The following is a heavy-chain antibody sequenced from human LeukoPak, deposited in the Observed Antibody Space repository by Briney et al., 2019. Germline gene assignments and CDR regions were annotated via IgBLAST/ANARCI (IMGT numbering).Heavy chain of an antibody. CDR2: MNPNSGNT. CDR1: RYTFTSYD. CDR3: ARGPSYYDILTGYYYGGYYYYGMDV. J-gene: IGHJ6*02. Sequence: ASVKVSCKASRYTFTSYDINWVRQATGQGLEWMGWMNPNSGNTGYAQKFQGRVTMTRNTSISTAYMELSSLRSEDTAVYYCARGPSYYDILTGYYYGGYYYYGMDVWGQGTTVTVSS. V-gene: IGHV1-8*01. D-gene: IGHD3-9*01.